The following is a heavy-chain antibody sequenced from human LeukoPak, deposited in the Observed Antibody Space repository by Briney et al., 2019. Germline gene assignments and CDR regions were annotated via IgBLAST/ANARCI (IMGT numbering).Heavy chain of an antibody. J-gene: IGHJ6*03. D-gene: IGHD3-3*01. CDR3: ARDLSPREWLTRGYYMDV. V-gene: IGHV4-4*07. CDR2: IYTSGST. Sequence: SETLSLTCTVSGGSISSYYWSWIRQPAGKGLEWIGRIYTSGSTNYNPSLKSRVTMSVDTSKDQFSVKLSSVTAADTAVYYCARDLSPREWLTRGYYMDVWGKGTTVTVSS. CDR1: GGSISSYY.